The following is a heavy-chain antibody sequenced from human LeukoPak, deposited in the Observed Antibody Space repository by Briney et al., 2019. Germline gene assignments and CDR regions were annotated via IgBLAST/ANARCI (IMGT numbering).Heavy chain of an antibody. CDR1: GGSVSSGSYY. D-gene: IGHD5-12*01. CDR2: NYYSGST. Sequence: SETLSLTCTVSGGSVSSGSYYWGWIRQPPGKGLEWIGYNYYSGSTNYNPSLKSRVTIPVDTCKNQFSLKLSSVTAADTAVYYCARDSEYSGYAYDAFDIWGQGTMVTVSS. V-gene: IGHV4-61*01. CDR3: ARDSEYSGYAYDAFDI. J-gene: IGHJ3*02.